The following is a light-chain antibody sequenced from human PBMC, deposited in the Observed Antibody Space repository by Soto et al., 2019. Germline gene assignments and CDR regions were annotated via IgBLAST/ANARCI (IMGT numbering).Light chain of an antibody. CDR1: QSIRTY. J-gene: IGKJ1*01. CDR3: QQYHSYWT. CDR2: DAS. Sequence: DIQMTQSPSSLSASVGDRVTITFRASQSIRTYLNWYQQKPGKAPKLLIYDASSLESGVPQRFSGSGSGTEFTLTISSLQTDDFSTYYCQQYHSYWTFGQGTKVDIK. V-gene: IGKV1-5*01.